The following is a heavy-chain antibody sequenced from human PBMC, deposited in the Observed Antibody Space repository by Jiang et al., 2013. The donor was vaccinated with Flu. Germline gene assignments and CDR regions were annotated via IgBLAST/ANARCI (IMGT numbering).Heavy chain of an antibody. D-gene: IGHD1-26*01. Sequence: RQPPGKGLEWIGSIYYSGSTYYNPSLKSRVTISVDTSKNQFSLKLSSVTAADTAVYYCARPHSGSYYDDDAFDIWGQGDNGHRLF. J-gene: IGHJ3*02. V-gene: IGHV4-39*01. CDR3: ARPHSGSYYDDDAFDI. CDR2: IYYSGST.